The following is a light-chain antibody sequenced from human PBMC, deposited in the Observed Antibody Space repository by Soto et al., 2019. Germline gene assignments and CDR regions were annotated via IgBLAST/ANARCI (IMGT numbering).Light chain of an antibody. Sequence: EIVMTHSPATLSVSPWEVATLSCRASQSVGRDLAWYQQKPGQAPRLLIYGASTRATGIPARFTFSGAVTEFTLAINSLQSEGFAVYWCQQYKNWPLFGQGTRLEI. CDR3: QQYKNWPL. J-gene: IGKJ5*01. CDR2: GAS. CDR1: QSVGRD. V-gene: IGKV3-15*01.